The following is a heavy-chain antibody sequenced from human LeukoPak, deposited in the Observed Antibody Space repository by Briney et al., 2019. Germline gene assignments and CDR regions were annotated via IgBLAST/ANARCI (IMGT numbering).Heavy chain of an antibody. CDR3: ARGYSDAFDI. D-gene: IGHD3-10*01. Sequence: GGSLRLSCAASGFTVSSNYMSWVRQAPGKGLEWVSVIYSGCSTYYAHSMKGRFTISRHNSKNTLYLQMNSLRAEDTAVYYCARGYSDAFDIWGQGTMVTVSS. V-gene: IGHV3-53*04. J-gene: IGHJ3*02. CDR1: GFTVSSNY. CDR2: IYSGCST.